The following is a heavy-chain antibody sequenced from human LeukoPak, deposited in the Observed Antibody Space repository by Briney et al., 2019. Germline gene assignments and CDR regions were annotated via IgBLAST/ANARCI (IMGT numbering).Heavy chain of an antibody. CDR3: ARDSAKSGFDY. D-gene: IGHD1-26*01. CDR2: ISYDGSNK. V-gene: IGHV3-30*03. Sequence: GGSLRLSCAASGFTFSSYGMHWVRQAPGKGLEWVAVISYDGSNKYYADSVKGRFTISRDNSKNTLYLQMNSLRAEDTAVYYCARDSAKSGFDYWGQGTLATVSS. CDR1: GFTFSSYG. J-gene: IGHJ4*02.